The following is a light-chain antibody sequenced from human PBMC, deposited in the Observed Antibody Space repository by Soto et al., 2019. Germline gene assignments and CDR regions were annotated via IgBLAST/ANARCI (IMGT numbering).Light chain of an antibody. CDR3: GSSAPIRTFV. V-gene: IGLV2-23*01. CDR2: EGG. J-gene: IGLJ1*01. CDR1: SSAVGSYRF. Sequence: QSALTQPASVSGSPGQSITISCTGSSSAVGSYRFASWNQHHPGKVPKLIIYEGGQRPSGVSNRFSGSEPGNTASLTISGLQADDEADYYCGSSAPIRTFVFGTGTKLTVL.